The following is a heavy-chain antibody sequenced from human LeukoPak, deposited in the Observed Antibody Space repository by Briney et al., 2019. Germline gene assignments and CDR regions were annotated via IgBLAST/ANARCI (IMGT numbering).Heavy chain of an antibody. CDR2: ISGSGGST. CDR3: AKDRVRIAVAGEGCDY. D-gene: IGHD6-19*01. J-gene: IGHJ4*02. Sequence: GGSLRLSCAASGFTFSSYAMSWVRQAPGKGLEWVSAISGSGGSTYYADSVKGRFTISRDNSKNTLYLQMNSLRAEDTAVYYCAKDRVRIAVAGEGCDYWGQGTLVTVSS. CDR1: GFTFSSYA. V-gene: IGHV3-23*01.